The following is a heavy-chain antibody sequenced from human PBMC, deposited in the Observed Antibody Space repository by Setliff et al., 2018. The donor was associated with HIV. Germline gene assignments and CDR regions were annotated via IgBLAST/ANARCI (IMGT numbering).Heavy chain of an antibody. V-gene: IGHV4-39*01. CDR1: GGSISSSTYY. CDR2: IYYSGST. D-gene: IGHD2-8*01. Sequence: SETLSLTCSVSGGSISSSTYYWGWIRQPPGKGLEWIGSIYYSGSTYYKPSLKSRVTISVDTSKNQFSLKLSSVTAADTAVYYCARHSPNVGVRGDAFDIWGQGTVVTVSS. J-gene: IGHJ3*02. CDR3: ARHSPNVGVRGDAFDI.